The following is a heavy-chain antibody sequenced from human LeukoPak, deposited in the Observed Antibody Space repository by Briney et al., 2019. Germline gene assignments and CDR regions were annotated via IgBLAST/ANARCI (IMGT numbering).Heavy chain of an antibody. J-gene: IGHJ5*02. Sequence: AGGSLRLSCVASGFTVRSNYMSWVRQAPGRGLEWVSVVYSGGTTYYADSVKGRFTISRDNSKNTLYLQMNSLRAVDTAVYYCARVKVAVAGIGWFDPWGQGSMVTVSS. D-gene: IGHD6-13*01. V-gene: IGHV3-53*01. CDR2: VYSGGTT. CDR3: ARVKVAVAGIGWFDP. CDR1: GFTVRSNY.